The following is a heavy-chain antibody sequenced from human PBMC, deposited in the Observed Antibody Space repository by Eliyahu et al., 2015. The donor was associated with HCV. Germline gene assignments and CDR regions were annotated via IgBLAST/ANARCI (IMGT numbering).Heavy chain of an antibody. V-gene: IGHV3-15*01. J-gene: IGHJ3*02. D-gene: IGHD2-2*01. CDR1: GFTFSNAW. CDR3: TTGCPSTSCEGVLDAFDI. CDR2: IKSKTDGGTT. Sequence: EVQLVESGGGLVKPGGSLRLSCAASGFTFSNAWMXWVRQAPGKGLEWVGRIKSKTDGGTTDYAAPVKGRFTISRDDSKNTLYLQMNSLKTEDTAVYYCTTGCPSTSCEGVLDAFDIWGQGTMVTVSS.